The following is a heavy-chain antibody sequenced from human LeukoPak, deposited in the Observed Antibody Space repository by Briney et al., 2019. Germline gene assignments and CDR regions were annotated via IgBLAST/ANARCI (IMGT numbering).Heavy chain of an antibody. CDR1: GYTFTGYY. CDR3: ARGSRGSFYYYYYYMDV. D-gene: IGHD3-16*01. V-gene: IGHV1-8*02. J-gene: IGHJ6*03. Sequence: ASVKVSCKASGYTFTGYYMHWVRQAPGQGLEWMGWMNPNSGNTGYAQKFQGRVTMTRNTSISTAYMELSSLRSEDTAVYYCARGSRGSFYYYYYYMDVWGKGTTVTISS. CDR2: MNPNSGNT.